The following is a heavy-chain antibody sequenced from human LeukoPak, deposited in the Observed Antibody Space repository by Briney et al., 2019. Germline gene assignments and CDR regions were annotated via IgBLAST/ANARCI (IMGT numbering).Heavy chain of an antibody. CDR2: IYHSGST. V-gene: IGHV4-38-2*01. CDR1: GYSISSGYD. Sequence: PSETLSLTCAVSGYSISSGYDWGWIRQPPGKGLGWIGRIYHSGSTYYNPSLKSRVTISVYTSNNHFSLKLRSVTSADSAVYYCASDLKYYYGSASFYYYYCIDVWGKGTTVTVSS. D-gene: IGHD3-10*01. CDR3: ASDLKYYYGSASFYYYYCIDV. J-gene: IGHJ6*04.